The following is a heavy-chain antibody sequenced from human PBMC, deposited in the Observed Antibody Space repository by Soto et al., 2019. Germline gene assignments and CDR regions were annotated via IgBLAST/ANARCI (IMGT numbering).Heavy chain of an antibody. J-gene: IGHJ6*02. CDR3: ARDSAXTGYIAVAGYYYYGMDV. CDR1: GDSVSSNSAA. CDR2: TYYRSKWYN. V-gene: IGHV6-1*01. D-gene: IGHD6-19*01. Sequence: TLSLTCAISGDSVSSNSAAWNWIRQSPSRGLEWLGRTYYRSKWYNDYAVSVKSRITINPDTSKNQFSLQLNSVTPEDTAVYYCARDSAXTGYIAVAGYYYYGMDVWGQGTTVTVSS.